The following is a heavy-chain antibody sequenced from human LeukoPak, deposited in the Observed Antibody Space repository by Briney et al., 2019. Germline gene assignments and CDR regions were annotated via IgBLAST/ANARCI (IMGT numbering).Heavy chain of an antibody. CDR2: FDPEDGET. Sequence: ASVKVSCKVSGYTLTELSMHWVRQAPGKGLEWMGGFDPEDGETIYAQKFQGRVTMTEDTSIDTAYMELSSLRSEDTAVYYCATALIIYSSGLFDYWGQGTLVTVSS. CDR1: GYTLTELS. V-gene: IGHV1-24*01. J-gene: IGHJ4*02. D-gene: IGHD6-19*01. CDR3: ATALIIYSSGLFDY.